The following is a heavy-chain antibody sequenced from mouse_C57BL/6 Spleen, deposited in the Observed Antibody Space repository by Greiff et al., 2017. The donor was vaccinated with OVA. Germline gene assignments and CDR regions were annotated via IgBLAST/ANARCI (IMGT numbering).Heavy chain of an antibody. Sequence: QVQLKESGAELVRPGTSVKVSCKASGYAFTNYLIEWVKQRPGQGLEWIGVINPGSGGTNYNEKFKGKATLTADKSSSTAYMQLSSLTSEDSAVYFCARGERDSSGYDAMDYWGQGTSVTVSS. V-gene: IGHV1-54*01. CDR2: INPGSGGT. D-gene: IGHD3-2*02. CDR1: GYAFTNYL. CDR3: ARGERDSSGYDAMDY. J-gene: IGHJ4*01.